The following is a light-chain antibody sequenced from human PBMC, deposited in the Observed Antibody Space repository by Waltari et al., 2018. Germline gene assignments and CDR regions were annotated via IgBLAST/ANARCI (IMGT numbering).Light chain of an antibody. Sequence: DIVMTQSPASLAVSLGERATINCKSSQSVLYSSNNKNYLAWYQQRPGQPPKLLIYWASTRESGVPDRFSGSGSGTDFALTISSLQAEDVAVYYCQQYYSIPQTFGQGTKLEIK. CDR1: QSVLYSSNNKNY. CDR2: WAS. J-gene: IGKJ2*01. CDR3: QQYYSIPQT. V-gene: IGKV4-1*01.